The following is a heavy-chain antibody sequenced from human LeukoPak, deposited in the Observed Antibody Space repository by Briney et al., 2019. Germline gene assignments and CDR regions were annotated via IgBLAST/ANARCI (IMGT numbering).Heavy chain of an antibody. CDR2: ISSSSSYI. Sequence: PGGPLRLSCAASGFTFSSYSMNWVRQAPGKGLEWVSSISSSSSYIYYADSVKGRFTISRDNAKNSLYLQMNSLRAEDTAVYYCARALLIPAAVDYWGQGTLVTVSS. D-gene: IGHD2-2*01. CDR1: GFTFSSYS. J-gene: IGHJ4*02. V-gene: IGHV3-21*01. CDR3: ARALLIPAAVDY.